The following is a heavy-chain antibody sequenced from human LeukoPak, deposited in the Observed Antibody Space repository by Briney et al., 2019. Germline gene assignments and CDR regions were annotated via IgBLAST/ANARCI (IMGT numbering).Heavy chain of an antibody. CDR1: GYTFTNYY. CDR3: ARARLLDYSDLRAWANYYYSMDV. CDR2: INPSGGRT. V-gene: IGHV1-46*01. D-gene: IGHD3-22*01. Sequence: ASVKVSCKASGYTFTNYYIHWVRQARGQGLEWMGIINPSGGRTTYSQKFQDRVTTTSDASTRTVYMELSSLRFDDTAVYYCARARLLDYSDLRAWANYYYSMDVWGQGTTVTVSS. J-gene: IGHJ6*03.